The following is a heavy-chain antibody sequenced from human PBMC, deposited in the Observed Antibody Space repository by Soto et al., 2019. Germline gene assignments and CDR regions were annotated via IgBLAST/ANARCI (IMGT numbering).Heavy chain of an antibody. V-gene: IGHV3-21*01. CDR3: AREAGPPYYYYGMDV. D-gene: IGHD6-13*01. Sequence: EVQLVESGGGLVKPGGSLRLSCAASGFTFSSYSMNWVRQAPGKGLEWVSSISSSSSYIYYADSVKGRFTISRDNAKNSLDLQMNSLRAEDTAVYYCAREAGPPYYYYGMDVWGQGTTVTVSS. CDR2: ISSSSSYI. CDR1: GFTFSSYS. J-gene: IGHJ6*02.